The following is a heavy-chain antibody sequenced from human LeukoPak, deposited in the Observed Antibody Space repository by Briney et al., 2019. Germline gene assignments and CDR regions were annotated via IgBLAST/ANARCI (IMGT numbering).Heavy chain of an antibody. CDR2: IFYSGRN. J-gene: IGHJ4*02. CDR3: ARRNYGDYDHYFDY. V-gene: IGHV4-59*08. Sequence: SETLSLTCTVSGGSISTNYWSWIRQPPGKGLEWIGNIFYSGRNNYNPSLRSRVTMSVDTSKNRFSLKLTSVTAADTAVYFCARRNYGDYDHYFDYWGQGTLVTVSS. D-gene: IGHD4-17*01. CDR1: GGSISTNY.